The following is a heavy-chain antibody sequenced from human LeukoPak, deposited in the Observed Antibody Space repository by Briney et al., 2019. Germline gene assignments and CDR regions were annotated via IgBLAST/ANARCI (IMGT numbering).Heavy chain of an antibody. J-gene: IGHJ4*02. V-gene: IGHV1-46*03. D-gene: IGHD3-22*01. Sequence: ASVKVSCKASGYTFTGYYMHWVRQAPGQGLEWMGIINPSGGSTSYAQKFQGRVTMTRDTSTSTVYMELSSLRSEDTAVYYCARASDSSGYYAPQHYFDYWGQGTLVTVSS. CDR3: ARASDSSGYYAPQHYFDY. CDR2: INPSGGST. CDR1: GYTFTGYY.